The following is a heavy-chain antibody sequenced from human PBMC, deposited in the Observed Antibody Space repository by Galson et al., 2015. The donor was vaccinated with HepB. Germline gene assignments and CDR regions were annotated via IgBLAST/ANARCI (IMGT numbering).Heavy chain of an antibody. CDR2: ISSSGSTI. D-gene: IGHD6-13*01. V-gene: IGHV3-11*01. CDR3: AKDVGGGSWLPYYFDC. CDR1: GFTFSDYY. Sequence: SLRLSCAASGFTFSDYYMSWIRQAPGKGLEWVSYISSSGSTIYYADSVKGPFTIPRDNAKNSLYLQMNSLRAEDTAIYYCAKDVGGGSWLPYYFDCWGQGTLVTVSS. J-gene: IGHJ4*02.